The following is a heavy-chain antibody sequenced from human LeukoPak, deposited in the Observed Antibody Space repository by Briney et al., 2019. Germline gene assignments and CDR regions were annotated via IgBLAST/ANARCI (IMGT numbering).Heavy chain of an antibody. Sequence: ASVKVSCKASGYTFTGYYMHWVRQAPGQGLERMGWINPNSGGTNYAQKFQGRVTMTRDTSISTAHMELSSLRSEDTAVYYCARDRVTTTEFDYWGQGTLVTVSS. CDR1: GYTFTGYY. D-gene: IGHD4-17*01. CDR2: INPNSGGT. V-gene: IGHV1-2*02. J-gene: IGHJ4*02. CDR3: ARDRVTTTEFDY.